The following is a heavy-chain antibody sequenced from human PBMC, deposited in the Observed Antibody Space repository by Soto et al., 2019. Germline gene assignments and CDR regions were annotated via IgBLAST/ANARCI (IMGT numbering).Heavy chain of an antibody. CDR1: GGTFSSYA. J-gene: IGHJ4*02. CDR2: IIPIFGTA. D-gene: IGHD6-19*01. V-gene: IGHV1-69*12. Sequence: QVQLVQSGAEVKKPGSSVKVSCKASGGTFSSYAISWVRQAPGQGLEWMGGIIPIFGTANYAQKFQGRVTIXXDXSXITAYMELSSLRSEDTAVYYCAIQVIAVAGTTPFDYWGQGTLVTVSS. CDR3: AIQVIAVAGTTPFDY.